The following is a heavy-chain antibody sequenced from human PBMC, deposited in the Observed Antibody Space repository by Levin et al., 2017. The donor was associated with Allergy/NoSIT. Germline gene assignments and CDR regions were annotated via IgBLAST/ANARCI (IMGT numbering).Heavy chain of an antibody. V-gene: IGHV3-48*01. CDR3: ATRPGGFGNY. CDR1: RFTFSLYS. J-gene: IGHJ4*02. D-gene: IGHD3-10*01. CDR2: ISSSGNTI. Sequence: GGSLRLSCAASRFTFSLYSMNWVRQAPGKGLEWVSYISSSGNTIDYADSVKGRFTISRDNAKNSLSLQMNSLRVEDTAIYYCATRPGGFGNYWGRGTLVIVSS.